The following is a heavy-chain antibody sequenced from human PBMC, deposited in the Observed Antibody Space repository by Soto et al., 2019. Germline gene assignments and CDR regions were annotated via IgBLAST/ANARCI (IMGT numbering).Heavy chain of an antibody. Sequence: QVQLVESGGGVVQPGRSLRLSCAASGFTFSNYGMHWVRQAPGKGLEWVAVTWYEGSNKYYADSVKGRFTISRDNSKNTLYLQMNSLRAEDTAVYYCARELADYGDYVQYYFDYRGQGTLVTVSS. CDR3: ARELADYGDYVQYYFDY. CDR1: GFTFSNYG. CDR2: TWYEGSNK. D-gene: IGHD4-17*01. J-gene: IGHJ4*02. V-gene: IGHV3-33*01.